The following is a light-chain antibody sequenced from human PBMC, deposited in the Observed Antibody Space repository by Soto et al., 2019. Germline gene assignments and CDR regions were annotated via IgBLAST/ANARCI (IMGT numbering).Light chain of an antibody. Sequence: QSVLTQPPSVYAAPGQKVNISCSGSSSNIGNNYVSWYQQLPGTAPKLLIYDNNKRPSGIPDRFSGSKSGTSATLGITGLQTGDEADYYCGTWDSSLSAYVFGTGTKVTV. V-gene: IGLV1-51*01. J-gene: IGLJ1*01. CDR1: SSNIGNNY. CDR3: GTWDSSLSAYV. CDR2: DNN.